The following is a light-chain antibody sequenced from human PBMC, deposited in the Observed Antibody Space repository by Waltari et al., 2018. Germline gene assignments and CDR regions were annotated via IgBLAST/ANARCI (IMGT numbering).Light chain of an antibody. V-gene: IGKV3-20*01. CDR2: DAS. J-gene: IGKJ1*01. Sequence: EIILTQSPGTRSLSTGEIATRSCRASRSVGRSLCWYQQKHGQAPRLLIYDASTRATGIPDFSLTISRLEPEDFAVYSCQMYVRLPVTFGQGTTAEI. CDR1: RSVGRS. CDR3: QMYVRLPVT.